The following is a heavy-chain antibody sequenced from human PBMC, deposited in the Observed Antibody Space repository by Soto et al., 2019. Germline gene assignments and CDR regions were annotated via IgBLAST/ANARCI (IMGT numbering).Heavy chain of an antibody. CDR3: ARSPRVIVAAKGTLDY. CDR1: GYTFTTFG. J-gene: IGHJ4*02. CDR2: ISTSTGNT. Sequence: ASVKVSCKASGYTFTTFGITWVRQAPGQGLEWMGWISTSTGNTNYAQKLQDRVTLTTDTSTRTAYLELRSLTSDDTAVYYCARSPRVIVAAKGTLDYWGQGPLVTVSS. V-gene: IGHV1-18*04. D-gene: IGHD5-12*01.